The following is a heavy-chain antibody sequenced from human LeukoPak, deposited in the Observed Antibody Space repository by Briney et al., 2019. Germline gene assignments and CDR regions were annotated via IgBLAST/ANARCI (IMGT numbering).Heavy chain of an antibody. CDR2: IYYSGST. D-gene: IGHD3-16*02. Sequence: SETLSLTCTVSGGSISSYYWSWIRQPPGKGLEWIGYIYYSGSTNYNPSLKSRVTISVDTSKNQFSLKLSSVTAADTAVYYCARGDYDYVWESYRYVHWFDPWGQGTLVTVSS. V-gene: IGHV4-59*01. CDR1: GGSISSYY. CDR3: ARGDYDYVWESYRYVHWFDP. J-gene: IGHJ5*02.